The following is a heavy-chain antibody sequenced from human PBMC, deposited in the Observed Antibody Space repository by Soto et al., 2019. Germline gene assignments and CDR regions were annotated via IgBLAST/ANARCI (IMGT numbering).Heavy chain of an antibody. Sequence: QVQLVQSGAELKKPGSSVNVSCQASGDTFTTYTISWVRQAPGQGPEWMGRVIPNLGITNYARKFQGRFASIADTSSNLVYMELSSLKYDDTAVYRCARVHRVSGSQAFDSWGQGTLVTVSS. D-gene: IGHD1-26*01. J-gene: IGHJ5*01. CDR1: GDTFTTYT. V-gene: IGHV1-69*04. CDR2: VIPNLGIT. CDR3: ARVHRVSGSQAFDS.